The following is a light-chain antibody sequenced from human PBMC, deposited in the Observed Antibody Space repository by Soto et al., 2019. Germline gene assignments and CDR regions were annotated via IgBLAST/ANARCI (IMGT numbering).Light chain of an antibody. J-gene: IGKJ1*01. CDR1: QSIRTY. CDR3: QQSYSTWWT. Sequence: DIQMTQSPSCLSGCIWDRVTITCRASQSIRTYLNWYQQKPGKAPKLLIYAASSLQSGVPSRFSGSGSGTDFTLTISSLQPEDFATYYCQQSYSTWWTFGQGTKVDIK. CDR2: AAS. V-gene: IGKV1-39*01.